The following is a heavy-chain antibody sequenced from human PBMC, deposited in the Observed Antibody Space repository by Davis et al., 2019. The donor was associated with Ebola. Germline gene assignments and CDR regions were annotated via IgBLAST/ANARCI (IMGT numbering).Heavy chain of an antibody. Sequence: SETLSLTCKVSGDSITSGGYYWSWVRQRPGKGLEWLGHSYYTGSTEYNPSLEGRLNMSVDTSKNQLSLEFTSVIAADTAVYYCARLGRDVVVPAVILDFDYWGQGILVAVSS. V-gene: IGHV4-31*03. CDR1: GDSITSGGYY. J-gene: IGHJ4*02. CDR2: SYYTGST. D-gene: IGHD2-2*01. CDR3: ARLGRDVVVPAVILDFDY.